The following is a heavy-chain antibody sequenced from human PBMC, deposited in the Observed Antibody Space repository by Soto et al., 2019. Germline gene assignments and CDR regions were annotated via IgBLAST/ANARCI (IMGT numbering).Heavy chain of an antibody. CDR1: GFTFSSYA. Sequence: EVQLLESGGGLVQPGGSLRLSCAASGFTFSSYAMSWVRQAPGKGLEWVSGIGGSCAGTNYADSVKGRFTISRDNSKNTLYLQMSSLRAEDTAVYYCARGGGIAVAGTHLDYWGQGTLVTVSS. CDR2: IGGSCAGT. V-gene: IGHV3-23*01. CDR3: ARGGGIAVAGTHLDY. J-gene: IGHJ4*02. D-gene: IGHD6-19*01.